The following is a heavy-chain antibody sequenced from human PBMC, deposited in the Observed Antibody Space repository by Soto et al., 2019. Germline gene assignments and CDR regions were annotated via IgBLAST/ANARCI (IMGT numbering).Heavy chain of an antibody. CDR3: ARGVTAGVDY. CDR1: GYSFTSLD. J-gene: IGHJ4*02. CDR2: MEPSSGKT. Sequence: KVSCKASGYSFTSLDINWVRQTTGQGLEWMGWMEPSSGKTGYAQRFQDRVTMTRDTSINTAYMELRSLTSDDTAFYYCARGVTAGVDYWGQGTLVTVSS. V-gene: IGHV1-8*01. D-gene: IGHD3-10*01.